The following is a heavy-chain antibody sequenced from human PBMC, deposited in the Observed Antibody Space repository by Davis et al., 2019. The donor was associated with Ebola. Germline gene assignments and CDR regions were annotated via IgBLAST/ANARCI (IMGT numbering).Heavy chain of an antibody. V-gene: IGHV4-30-4*02. Sequence: SETLSLTCTVSGGSISSGDYYWSWIRQPPGKGLEWIGYIYYSGSTYYNPSLKSRVTISVDTSKNQFSLKLSSVTAADTAVYYCASLDYGGNSGLDPWGQGTLVTVSS. CDR2: IYYSGST. CDR3: ASLDYGGNSGLDP. J-gene: IGHJ5*02. CDR1: GGSISSGDYY. D-gene: IGHD4-23*01.